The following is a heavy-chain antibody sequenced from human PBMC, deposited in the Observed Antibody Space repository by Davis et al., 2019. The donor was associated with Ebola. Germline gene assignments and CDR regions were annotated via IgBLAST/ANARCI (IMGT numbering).Heavy chain of an antibody. J-gene: IGHJ6*03. Sequence: SGPTLVKPTQTLTLTCTFSGFSLTAREVGVGWIRQPPGKALEWLALVYSDDNKRYSPSLGHRLTISKDTSKNQVVLTMTNMDPADTATYYSARSASVLRFFDRLLTSSYFYYMDVWGKGTTVTVS. V-gene: IGHV2-5*02. D-gene: IGHD3-9*01. CDR2: VYSDDNK. CDR3: ARSASVLRFFDRLLTSSYFYYMDV. CDR1: GFSLTAREVG.